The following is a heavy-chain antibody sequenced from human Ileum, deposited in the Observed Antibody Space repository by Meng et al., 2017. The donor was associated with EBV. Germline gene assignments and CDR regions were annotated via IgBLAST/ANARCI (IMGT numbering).Heavy chain of an antibody. V-gene: IGHV4-31*03. CDR3: ARASYGSGSPLGESWFDP. CDR1: GGSISSGGYY. D-gene: IGHD3-10*01. Sequence: LPEAGPGLVRPHQTLSLPCTVSGGSISSGGYYWSWIRQHPGKGLEWIGYIHSSGSTYYNPSLRSRLTISVDTSKNQFSLKLSSVTAADTAVYYCARASYGSGSPLGESWFDPWGQGTLVTVSS. CDR2: IHSSGST. J-gene: IGHJ5*02.